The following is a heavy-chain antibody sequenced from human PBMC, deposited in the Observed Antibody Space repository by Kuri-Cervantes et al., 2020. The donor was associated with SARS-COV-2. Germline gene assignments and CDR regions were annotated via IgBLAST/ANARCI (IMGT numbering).Heavy chain of an antibody. CDR1: GFTFDDYA. J-gene: IGHJ4*02. CDR3: ARAPMVRGVIITGGMDY. Sequence: GESLKISCAASGFTFDDYAMHWVRQAPGKGLEWVAVISYDGSNKYYADSVKGRFTISRDNAKNTLYLQMNSLRAEDTAVYYCARAPMVRGVIITGGMDYWGQGTLVTVSS. D-gene: IGHD3-10*01. V-gene: IGHV3-30*03. CDR2: ISYDGSNK.